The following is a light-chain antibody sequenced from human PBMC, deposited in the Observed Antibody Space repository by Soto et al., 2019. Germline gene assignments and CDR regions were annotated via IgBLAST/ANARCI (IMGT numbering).Light chain of an antibody. Sequence: QSVLTQPPSASGTPGQKVSISCSGSSSNIGGTNYAYWYQQLPGAAPKLLMHSNNLRPSGVPERISVSKFGTAASLAISGLRSEDEAVYYCASWDDILGAVIFGGGTKVTVL. V-gene: IGLV1-47*02. CDR2: SNN. J-gene: IGLJ2*01. CDR1: SSNIGGTNY. CDR3: ASWDDILGAVI.